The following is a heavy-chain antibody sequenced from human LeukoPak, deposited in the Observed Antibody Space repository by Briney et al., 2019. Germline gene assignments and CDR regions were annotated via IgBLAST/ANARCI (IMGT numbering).Heavy chain of an antibody. CDR1: GGSISSYY. V-gene: IGHV4-59*01. Sequence: KPSETLSLTCTASGGSISSYYWNWIRQPPGKGLEWIGYIYYSGSTNYNPSLKSRVTISVDTSKNQFSLKLSSVTAADTAVYYCARGSMITFGGVIVPFDYWGQGTLVTVSS. D-gene: IGHD3-16*02. CDR2: IYYSGST. J-gene: IGHJ4*02. CDR3: ARGSMITFGGVIVPFDY.